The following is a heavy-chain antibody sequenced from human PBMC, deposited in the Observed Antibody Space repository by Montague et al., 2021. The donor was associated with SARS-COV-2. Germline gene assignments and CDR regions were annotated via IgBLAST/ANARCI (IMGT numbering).Heavy chain of an antibody. CDR2: ICHTGSF. D-gene: IGHD3-3*01. CDR3: ARGGTEGSTTLGVVFFSLLDS. Sequence: SETLSLTCAVYGGSLSGHSWSWVRQAPEKGLEWIGDICHTGSFNYNPSLNSRVTMSIDAAKNQFSLRMTSVTAADTAIYYCARGGTEGSTTLGVVFFSLLDSWGQGTLVTVSS. V-gene: IGHV4-34*01. CDR1: GGSLSGHS. J-gene: IGHJ4*02.